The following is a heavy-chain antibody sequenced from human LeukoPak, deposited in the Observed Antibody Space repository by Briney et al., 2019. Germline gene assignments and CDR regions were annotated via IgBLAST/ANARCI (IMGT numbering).Heavy chain of an antibody. CDR1: GYTFTTYG. CDR2: ISAYNDNR. Sequence: GASVKVSCKASGYTFTTYGISWVRQAPGQGLEWMGWISAYNDNRNYAQKLQGRVTMTTDTSTSTAYLELRSLRSEDMAVYYCARGTYYYGSGSYFSYFDYWGQGTLVTVSS. CDR3: ARGTYYYGSGSYFSYFDY. D-gene: IGHD3-10*01. J-gene: IGHJ4*02. V-gene: IGHV1-18*03.